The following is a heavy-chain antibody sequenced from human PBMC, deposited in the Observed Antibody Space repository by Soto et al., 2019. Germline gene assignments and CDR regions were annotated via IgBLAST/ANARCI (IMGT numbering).Heavy chain of an antibody. V-gene: IGHV4-31*03. CDR3: ARVLRYQMTTVTTRRYYFDY. CDR1: GGSISSGGYY. J-gene: IGHJ4*02. D-gene: IGHD4-17*01. Sequence: QVQLQESGPGLVKPSQTLSLTCTVSGGSISSGGYYWSWIRQHPGKGLEWIGYIYYSGSTYYNPSLESRVTISVDTSKNQFSLKLSSVTAADTAVYYCARVLRYQMTTVTTRRYYFDYWGQGTLVTVSS. CDR2: IYYSGST.